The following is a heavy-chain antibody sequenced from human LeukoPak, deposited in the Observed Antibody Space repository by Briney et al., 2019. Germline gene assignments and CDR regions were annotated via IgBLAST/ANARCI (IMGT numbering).Heavy chain of an antibody. V-gene: IGHV1-69*13. CDR2: IIPIFGTA. J-gene: IGHJ6*02. CDR3: ARRGTLVPDKNYYGMDV. D-gene: IGHD6-6*01. CDR1: GGTFSSYA. Sequence: SVKVSCKASGGTFSSYAIRWVRQAPGQGLEWMGGIIPIFGTANYAQKFQGRVTITADESTSTAYMELSSLRSEDTAVYYCARRGTLVPDKNYYGMDVWGQGTTVTVSS.